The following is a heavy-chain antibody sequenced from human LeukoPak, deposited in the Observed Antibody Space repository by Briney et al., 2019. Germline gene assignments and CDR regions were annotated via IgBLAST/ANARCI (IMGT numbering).Heavy chain of an antibody. CDR2: IWYDGSNK. J-gene: IGHJ4*02. D-gene: IGHD1-26*01. Sequence: GGSLRLSCAASGFTFSSYGMHWVRQAPGKGLEWVAVIWYDGSNKYYADSVKGRFTISRDNSKNTLYLQMNSLRAEDTAVYYCAREWELLGGFDYWGQGTLVTVSS. CDR1: GFTFSSYG. CDR3: AREWELLGGFDY. V-gene: IGHV3-33*01.